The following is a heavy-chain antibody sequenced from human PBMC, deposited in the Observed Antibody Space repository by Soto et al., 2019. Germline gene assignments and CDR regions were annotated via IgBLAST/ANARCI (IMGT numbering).Heavy chain of an antibody. CDR1: GYTFTSYA. Sequence: ASVKVSCKASGYTFTSYAMNWVRQAPGQGLEWMGWINTNTGNPTYAQGFTGRFVFSLDTSVSTAYLQICSLKAVDTAVYYCAREGSGYDYWFDPWGQGTLVTVSS. CDR3: AREGSGYDYWFDP. D-gene: IGHD5-12*01. CDR2: INTNTGNP. V-gene: IGHV7-4-1*01. J-gene: IGHJ5*02.